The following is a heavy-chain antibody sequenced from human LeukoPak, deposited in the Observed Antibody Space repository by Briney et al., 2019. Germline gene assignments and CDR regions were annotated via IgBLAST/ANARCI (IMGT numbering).Heavy chain of an antibody. CDR2: INPSGGST. J-gene: IGHJ4*02. Sequence: ASVKVSCKASGYTFTNYYIHWVRQAPGQGLEWMGVINPSGGSTNYAQKFQGRVTLTRDTSTSTVYMETSSLESEDPGVYYSARAPYDSGGAYWGQGTLVNVSS. D-gene: IGHD3-22*01. V-gene: IGHV1-46*01. CDR3: ARAPYDSGGAY. CDR1: GYTFTNYY.